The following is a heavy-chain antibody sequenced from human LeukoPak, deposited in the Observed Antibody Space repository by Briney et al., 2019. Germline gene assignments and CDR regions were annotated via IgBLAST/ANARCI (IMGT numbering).Heavy chain of an antibody. CDR3: ARDRAPVVPAANYYYYYMDV. CDR1: GYTLTGYY. D-gene: IGHD2-2*01. V-gene: IGHV1-2*02. CDR2: INPNSGGT. Sequence: GASVKVSCKASGYTLTGYYMHWVRQAPGQGLEWMGWINPNSGGTNYAQKFQGRVTMTRDTSISTAYMELSRLRSDDTAVYYCARDRAPVVPAANYYYYYMDVWGKGTTVTVSS. J-gene: IGHJ6*03.